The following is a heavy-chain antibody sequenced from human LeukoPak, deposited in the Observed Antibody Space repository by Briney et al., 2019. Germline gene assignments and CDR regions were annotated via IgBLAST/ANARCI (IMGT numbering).Heavy chain of an antibody. V-gene: IGHV1-2*02. Sequence: ASVKVSCKASGYTFTVNHVHWVRQAPGQGLEWMGWNDPNSGGTKYAQKFQDRVAMTSDTSISTAYMELSGLRSDDMAVYFCAREADIVSFDLWGRGTRVTVSS. J-gene: IGHJ2*01. CDR3: AREADIVSFDL. CDR1: GYTFTVNH. D-gene: IGHD3-16*02. CDR2: NDPNSGGT.